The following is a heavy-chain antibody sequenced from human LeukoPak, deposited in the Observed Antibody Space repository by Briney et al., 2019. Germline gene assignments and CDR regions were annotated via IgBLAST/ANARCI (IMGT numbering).Heavy chain of an antibody. CDR2: INSDGSST. D-gene: IGHD2-2*01. Sequence: GGSLRLSCAASGFTFSSYWMHWVRQAPGKGLVWVSRINSDGSSTSYADSVKGRFTISRDNAKNTLCLQMNSLRAEDTAVYYCARGVGYCSSTSCYWWFDPWGQGTLVTVSS. CDR1: GFTFSSYW. V-gene: IGHV3-74*01. CDR3: ARGVGYCSSTSCYWWFDP. J-gene: IGHJ5*02.